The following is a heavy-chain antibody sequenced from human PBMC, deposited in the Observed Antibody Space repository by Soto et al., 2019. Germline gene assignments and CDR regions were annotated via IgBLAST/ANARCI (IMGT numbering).Heavy chain of an antibody. CDR1: GFTFSSYG. D-gene: IGHD3-9*01. Sequence: QVQLVESGGGVVQPGRSLRLSCAASGFTFSSYGMHWVRQAPGKGLEWVAVIWYDGSNKYYADSVKGRFTISRDNSKNTPYLQMNSLRAEDTAVYYCARDRGYFDWLSDYYYYYGMDVWGQGTTVTVSS. V-gene: IGHV3-33*01. CDR3: ARDRGYFDWLSDYYYYYGMDV. CDR2: IWYDGSNK. J-gene: IGHJ6*02.